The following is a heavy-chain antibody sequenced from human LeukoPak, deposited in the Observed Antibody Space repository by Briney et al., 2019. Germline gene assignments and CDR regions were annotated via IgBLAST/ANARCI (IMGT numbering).Heavy chain of an antibody. V-gene: IGHV6-1*01. Sequence: QTLSLTCAISGDSVSSNCAPWNWITQSPARGLEWLGRTYYRSKWYNDYAVSVKSRITINPDNSKNQFSLQLNSVTPEGTAVYYCARKGGNMVRGVGFYYYMDVWGKGTTVTISS. CDR1: GDSVSSNCAP. CDR3: ARKGGNMVRGVGFYYYMDV. D-gene: IGHD3-10*01. J-gene: IGHJ6*03. CDR2: TYYRSKWYN.